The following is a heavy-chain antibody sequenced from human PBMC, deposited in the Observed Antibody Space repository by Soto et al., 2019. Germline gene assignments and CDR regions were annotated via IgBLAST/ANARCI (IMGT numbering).Heavy chain of an antibody. CDR3: ASARIAAADDAFDI. D-gene: IGHD6-13*01. CDR2: ISSSSSYI. Sequence: PVGSLRLSCAASGFTFSSYSMNWVRQAPGKGLEWVSSISSSSSYIYYADSVKGRFTISRDNAKNSLYLQMNSLRAEDTAVYYCASARIAAADDAFDIWGQGTMVTVSS. V-gene: IGHV3-21*01. CDR1: GFTFSSYS. J-gene: IGHJ3*02.